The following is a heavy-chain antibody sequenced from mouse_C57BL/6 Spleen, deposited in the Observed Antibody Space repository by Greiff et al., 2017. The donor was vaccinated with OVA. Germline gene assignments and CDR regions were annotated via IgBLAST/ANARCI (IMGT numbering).Heavy chain of an antibody. J-gene: IGHJ4*01. CDR2: IYPGDGDT. Sequence: QVQLQQSGPELVKPGASVKISCKASGYAFSSSWMNWVKQRPGKGLEWIGRIYPGDGDTNYNGKFKGKATLTADKSSSTAYMQLSSPTSEDSAVYFCARIGITTDAMDYWGQGTSVTVSS. D-gene: IGHD1-1*01. CDR1: GYAFSSSW. CDR3: ARIGITTDAMDY. V-gene: IGHV1-82*01.